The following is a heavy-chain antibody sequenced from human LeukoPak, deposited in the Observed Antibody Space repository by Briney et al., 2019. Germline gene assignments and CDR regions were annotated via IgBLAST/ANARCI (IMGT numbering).Heavy chain of an antibody. CDR3: ARGVVVVPAAIIYYYGMDV. Sequence: ASVKVSCKASGGTFITYTINWVRQAPGQGLEWMGWVNPNSGGTNYAQKFQGRVTMTRDTSISTAYMELSRLRSDDTAVYYCARGVVVVPAAIIYYYGMDVWGQGTAVTVSS. D-gene: IGHD2-2*01. CDR1: GGTFITYT. J-gene: IGHJ6*02. CDR2: VNPNSGGT. V-gene: IGHV1-2*02.